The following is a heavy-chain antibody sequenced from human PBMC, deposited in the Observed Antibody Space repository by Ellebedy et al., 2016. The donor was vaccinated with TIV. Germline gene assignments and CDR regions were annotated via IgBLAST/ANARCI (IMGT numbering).Heavy chain of an antibody. Sequence: MPSETLSLTCAVYGGSFSGYYWSWIRQAPGKGLEWIGEITHGESTNYNPSLKSRVTMSVDTSKNQVSLKMSSVTAADTAVYYCAAAYYHDSSGYEVSDSWGQGTLVTVSS. CDR2: ITHGEST. J-gene: IGHJ4*02. D-gene: IGHD3-22*01. CDR1: GGSFSGYY. CDR3: AAAYYHDSSGYEVSDS. V-gene: IGHV4-34*01.